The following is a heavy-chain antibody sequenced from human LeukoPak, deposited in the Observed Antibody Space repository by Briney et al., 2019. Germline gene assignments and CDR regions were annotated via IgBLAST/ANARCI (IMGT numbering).Heavy chain of an antibody. CDR1: GFTFSTFG. J-gene: IGHJ4*02. D-gene: IGHD6-19*01. CDR3: ARDRIAVASTLYYFDF. Sequence: GGSLRLSCAASGFTFSTFGMSWVRQAPGKGLEWVSYISSDSSTIYYADSVKGRFTVSRDNAKNSLYLQMNSLRAEDTAVYYCARDRIAVASTLYYFDFWGQGTLVTVSS. V-gene: IGHV3-48*01. CDR2: ISSDSSTI.